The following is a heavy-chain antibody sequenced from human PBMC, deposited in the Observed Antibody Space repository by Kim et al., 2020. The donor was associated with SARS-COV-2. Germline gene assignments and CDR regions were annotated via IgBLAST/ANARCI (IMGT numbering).Heavy chain of an antibody. D-gene: IGHD4-17*01. Sequence: SETLSLTCTVSGGSVSSGSYYWSWIRQPPGKGLEWIGYIYYSGSTNYNPSLKSRVTISVDTSKNQFSLKLSSVTAADTAVYYCARDLAYGDYPLTDWGQGTLVTVSS. J-gene: IGHJ4*02. CDR3: ARDLAYGDYPLTD. V-gene: IGHV4-61*01. CDR1: GGSVSSGSYY. CDR2: IYYSGST.